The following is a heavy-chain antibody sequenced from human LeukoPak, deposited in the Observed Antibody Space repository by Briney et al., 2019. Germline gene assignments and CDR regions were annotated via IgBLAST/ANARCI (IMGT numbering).Heavy chain of an antibody. J-gene: IGHJ4*02. CDR3: ARVLRGYFDY. D-gene: IGHD3-10*01. Sequence: SETLSLTCAVSGYSLSSGYYWGWIRQPPGKGLEWIGSIYHSGSTYYNPSLKSRVTISVDTSKNQFSLKLSSVTAADTAVYYCARVLRGYFDYWGQGTLVTVSS. V-gene: IGHV4-38-2*01. CDR2: IYHSGST. CDR1: GYSLSSGYY.